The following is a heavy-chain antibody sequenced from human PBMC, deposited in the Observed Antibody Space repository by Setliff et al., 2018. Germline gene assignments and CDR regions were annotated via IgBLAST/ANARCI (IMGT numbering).Heavy chain of an antibody. CDR1: DDSFTSSRYY. D-gene: IGHD3-10*01. CDR3: ARHKSNGSGSYPSLYMDV. CDR2: ISYSGTP. J-gene: IGHJ6*03. Sequence: SETLSLTCTVSDDSFTSSRYYWGWIRQAPGSGLEWIGSISYSGTPYYNASVESRVTISIDTSRNQFSLQVTSVTATDTAAYYCARHKSNGSGSYPSLYMDVRGKGIMVTVSS. V-gene: IGHV4-39*01.